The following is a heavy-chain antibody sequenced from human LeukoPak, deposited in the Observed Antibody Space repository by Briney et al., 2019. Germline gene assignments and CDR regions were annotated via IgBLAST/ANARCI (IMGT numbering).Heavy chain of an antibody. V-gene: IGHV3-23*01. CDR2: ISGSGGST. D-gene: IGHD4-17*01. Sequence: GGSLRLSCAASGFTFSSYAMSWVRQAPGKGLEWVSAISGSGGSTYYADSVKGRFTISRDNSKNMLYLQMNSLRAEDTAVYYCAKSTVVTVPRGEFDYWGQGTLVTVSS. CDR3: AKSTVVTVPRGEFDY. J-gene: IGHJ4*02. CDR1: GFTFSSYA.